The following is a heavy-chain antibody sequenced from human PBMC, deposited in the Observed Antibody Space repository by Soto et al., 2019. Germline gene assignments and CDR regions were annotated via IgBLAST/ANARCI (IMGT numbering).Heavy chain of an antibody. CDR3: ARRPLVRGIIPYYFDS. V-gene: IGHV4-39*01. D-gene: IGHD3-10*01. CDR1: GGSINNSSFY. Sequence: QLQLQESGPGLVKPSETLSLTCTVSGGSINNSSFYWGWVRQPPGKRLEWIGSIYYSGSAYYNPSFKSRLTISVDTYKSQFSLNLSSVTAADTAVYFCARRPLVRGIIPYYFDSWGQGTLVTVSS. J-gene: IGHJ4*02. CDR2: IYYSGSA.